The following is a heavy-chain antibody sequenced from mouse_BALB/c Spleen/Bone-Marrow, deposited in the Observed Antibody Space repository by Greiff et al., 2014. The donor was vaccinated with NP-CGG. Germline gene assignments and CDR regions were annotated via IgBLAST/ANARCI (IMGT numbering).Heavy chain of an antibody. Sequence: VQLQQSGAELVRSGASVKLSCTASGFNIKDYYMHWVKQRPEQGLEWIGWIDPENGDTEYAPKFQGKATMTADTSSNTAYLQLSSLTSEDTAVYYCSEGHGNYGYWGQGTTLTVSS. CDR1: GFNIKDYY. V-gene: IGHV14-4*02. J-gene: IGHJ2*01. CDR3: SEGHGNYGY. D-gene: IGHD2-1*01. CDR2: IDPENGDT.